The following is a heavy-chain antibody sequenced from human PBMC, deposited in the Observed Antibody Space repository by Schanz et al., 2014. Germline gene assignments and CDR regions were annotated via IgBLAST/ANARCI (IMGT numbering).Heavy chain of an antibody. CDR1: GYTFTSYG. CDR3: ARDAADFFDILTEEDY. CDR2: IGAYNGNT. D-gene: IGHD3-9*01. Sequence: QVQLVQSGAEVKKPGASVKVSCKASGYTFTSYGISWVRQAPGQGLEWMGWIGAYNGNTKYPQKLQGRVTMTTDTSTSTAYMELRSLRSDDTAVYYCARDAADFFDILTEEDYWGQGTLLTVSS. J-gene: IGHJ4*02. V-gene: IGHV1-18*01.